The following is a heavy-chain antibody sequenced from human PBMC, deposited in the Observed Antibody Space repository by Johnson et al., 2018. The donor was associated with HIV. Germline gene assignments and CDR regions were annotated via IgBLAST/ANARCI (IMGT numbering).Heavy chain of an antibody. CDR3: ASTRLGAFDI. CDR2: IYSGGST. V-gene: IGHV3-66*01. D-gene: IGHD6-6*01. J-gene: IGHJ3*02. CDR1: GFSVSSKY. Sequence: VPLVESGGGLAQPGVSLRLTCAASGFSVSSKYMRWVRQAPGQALEWVSVIYSGGSTFYADSVKGRFTISRDNSGNTLYLQMDSLKVEDTAVYYCASTRLGAFDIWGQGTMVTVSS.